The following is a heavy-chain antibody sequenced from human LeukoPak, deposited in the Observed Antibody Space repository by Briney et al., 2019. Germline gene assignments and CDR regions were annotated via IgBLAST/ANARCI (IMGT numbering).Heavy chain of an antibody. CDR1: GGSISTANYY. Sequence: AETLSLTCTVSGGSISTANYYWGWIRHPPGKGLVWVGNIFYSGTTYYSSSLKSRVTISLDTSSNQFSLKLTSVTAADTAMYYCARVFWFDPWGQGTLVTVSS. D-gene: IGHD3-9*01. J-gene: IGHJ5*02. CDR2: IFYSGTT. V-gene: IGHV4-39*07. CDR3: ARVFWFDP.